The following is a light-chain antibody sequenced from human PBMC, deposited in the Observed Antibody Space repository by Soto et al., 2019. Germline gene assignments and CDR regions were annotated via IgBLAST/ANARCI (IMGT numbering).Light chain of an antibody. V-gene: IGLV2-14*01. Sequence: QSVLTQPASVSGSPGQSITISCTGTSSDVGGYNYVSWYQHHPGKAPKLMIYEVSNWPSGVSNRFSGSKSGNTASLTISGLQAEDEADYHCSSYSSTSTLYVFGTGTKLTVL. J-gene: IGLJ1*01. CDR1: SSDVGGYNY. CDR2: EVS. CDR3: SSYSSTSTLYV.